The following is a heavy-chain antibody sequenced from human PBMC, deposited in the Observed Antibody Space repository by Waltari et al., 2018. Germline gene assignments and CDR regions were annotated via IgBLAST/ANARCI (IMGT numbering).Heavy chain of an antibody. Sequence: VQLVQSGPEMNKPGSSVKVSCKFSGGTFSNYAISWVRQAPGQGLEWMGGILPIFGDADYAQKFQGRLTITADESTSTAYLDLSSVTSDDTAVYYCARVGATVFDHWGQGTQVTVSS. J-gene: IGHJ4*02. D-gene: IGHD3-16*01. CDR2: ILPIFGDA. V-gene: IGHV1-69*01. CDR3: ARVGATVFDH. CDR1: GGTFSNYA.